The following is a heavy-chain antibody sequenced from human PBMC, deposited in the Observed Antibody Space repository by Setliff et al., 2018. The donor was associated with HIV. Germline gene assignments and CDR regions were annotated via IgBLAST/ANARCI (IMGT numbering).Heavy chain of an antibody. Sequence: SETLSLTCAVYGESFNDYYWTWIRQPPGKGLEWIGEIDHSGNIKYHASLKSRVTISKDTSKNQISLKLRSVTAADTAVYYCARGLNYYGSGSYMPLGYWGQGTLVTVSS. CDR1: GESFNDYY. CDR3: ARGLNYYGSGSYMPLGY. CDR2: IDHSGNI. D-gene: IGHD3-10*01. V-gene: IGHV4-34*01. J-gene: IGHJ4*02.